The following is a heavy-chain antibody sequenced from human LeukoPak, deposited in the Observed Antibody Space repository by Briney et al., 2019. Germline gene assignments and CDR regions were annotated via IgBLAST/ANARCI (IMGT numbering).Heavy chain of an antibody. Sequence: SETLSLTCAVHGGSFSGYYWSWIRKPPGKGLEWIGYMYSSGNTNYNPSLKSRVTISIVTSKNQISLKLSSVTAADTAMYYCARSYSGSYTYYFDYWGQGTLVTVSS. J-gene: IGHJ4*02. D-gene: IGHD1-26*01. CDR3: ARSYSGSYTYYFDY. CDR1: GGSFSGYY. V-gene: IGHV4-59*01. CDR2: MYSSGNT.